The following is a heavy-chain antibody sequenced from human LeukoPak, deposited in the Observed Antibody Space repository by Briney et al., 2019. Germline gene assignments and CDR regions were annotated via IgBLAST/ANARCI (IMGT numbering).Heavy chain of an antibody. D-gene: IGHD3-16*01. CDR2: ISSNGGST. J-gene: IGHJ3*02. CDR3: ERSPFGDCNAFDI. CDR1: VFTFSSYA. V-gene: IGHV3-64*01. Sequence: GDALRLSCAASVFTFSSYAMHWVRQAPGKGLEYVSAISSNGGSTYYANSVKGRFTISRNNYKNTLYLQMGRLRAEDMAVYYCERSPFGDCNAFDIWGQGTMVTVSS.